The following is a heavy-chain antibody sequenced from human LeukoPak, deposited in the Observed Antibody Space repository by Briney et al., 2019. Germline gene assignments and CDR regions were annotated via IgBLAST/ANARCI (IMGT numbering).Heavy chain of an antibody. CDR1: GGSISSYY. D-gene: IGHD3-22*01. CDR3: ARIAPYYYDSSGFHY. J-gene: IGHJ4*02. V-gene: IGHV4-59*08. CDR2: IYYSGST. Sequence: PSETLSLTCTVSGGSISSYYWSWIRQPPGKGLEWIGYIYYSGSTNYNPSLKSRVTISVDTSKNQFSLKLSSVTAADTAVYYCARIAPYYYDSSGFHYWGQGTLVTVSS.